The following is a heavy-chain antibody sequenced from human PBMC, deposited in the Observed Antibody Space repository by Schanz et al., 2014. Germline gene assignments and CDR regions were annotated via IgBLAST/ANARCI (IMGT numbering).Heavy chain of an antibody. J-gene: IGHJ6*02. Sequence: DVQLLESGGGLVQPGGSLRLSCAASGFTFNSYAMTWVRQAPGKGLEWVSSMSHSGGSKYYADSVKGRFTISRDNSENTLYLQMNSLSADDTAVFYCAKGMGYCSGGTCYDYYYYGLDVWGQGPTVTVSS. CDR1: GFTFNSYA. D-gene: IGHD2-15*01. V-gene: IGHV3-23*01. CDR3: AKGMGYCSGGTCYDYYYYGLDV. CDR2: MSHSGGSK.